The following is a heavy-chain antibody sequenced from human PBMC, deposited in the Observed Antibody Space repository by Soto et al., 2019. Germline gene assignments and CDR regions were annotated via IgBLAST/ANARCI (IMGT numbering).Heavy chain of an antibody. CDR1: GGTFSSYA. CDR2: IIPIFGTA. Sequence: ASVKVSCKASGGTFSSYAISWVRQAPGQGLEWMGGIIPIFGTANYAQKFQGRVTITADESTSTAYMELRSLRFDDTAVYYCATAGNYDSSGRDFWGQGTLVTVSS. J-gene: IGHJ4*02. CDR3: ATAGNYDSSGRDF. V-gene: IGHV1-69*13. D-gene: IGHD3-22*01.